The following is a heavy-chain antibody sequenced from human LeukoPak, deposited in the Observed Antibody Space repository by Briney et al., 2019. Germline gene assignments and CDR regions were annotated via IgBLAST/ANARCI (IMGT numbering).Heavy chain of an antibody. CDR1: GFTFSSYG. Sequence: HPGGSLRLSCAASGFTFSSYGMHWVRQAPGKGLEWVAFIRSDGINKYHADSVKGRFTISRDNSKNTLYLQMNSLRAEDTAVYYCAKLGKTENHYGSGRFSYYYYMDVWGKGTTVTISS. CDR2: IRSDGINK. D-gene: IGHD3-10*01. V-gene: IGHV3-30*02. J-gene: IGHJ6*03. CDR3: AKLGKTENHYGSGRFSYYYYMDV.